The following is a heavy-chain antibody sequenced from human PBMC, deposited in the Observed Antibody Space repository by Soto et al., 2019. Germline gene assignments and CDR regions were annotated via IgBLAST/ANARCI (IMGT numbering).Heavy chain of an antibody. J-gene: IGHJ4*02. D-gene: IGHD3-10*01. CDR1: GYTFTGYY. V-gene: IGHV1-3*01. Sequence: ASVKVSCKASGYTFTGYYMHWVRQAPGQRLEWMGWINAGNGNTKYSQKFQGRVTITRDTSASTAYMELSSLRSEDTAVYYCARVPISDGSESYYSAFDYWGQG. CDR3: ARVPISDGSESYYSAFDY. CDR2: INAGNGNT.